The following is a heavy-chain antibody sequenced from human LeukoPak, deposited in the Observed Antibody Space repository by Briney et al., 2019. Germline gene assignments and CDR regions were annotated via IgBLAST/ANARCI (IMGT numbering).Heavy chain of an antibody. CDR1: GGSISSGGYY. CDR3: ARELIWFGEFSGYGMDV. J-gene: IGHJ6*04. Sequence: PSETLSLTCTVSGGSISSGGYYWSWIRQHPGKGLEWIGYIYYSGSTYCNPSLKSRVTISVDTSKNQFSLKLSSVTAADTAVYYCARELIWFGEFSGYGMDVWGKGTTVTVSS. CDR2: IYYSGST. V-gene: IGHV4-31*03. D-gene: IGHD3-10*01.